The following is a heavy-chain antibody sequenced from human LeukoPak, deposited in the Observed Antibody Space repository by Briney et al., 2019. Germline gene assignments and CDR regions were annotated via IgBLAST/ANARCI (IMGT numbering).Heavy chain of an antibody. Sequence: PGAPLRLSCAASGFTFSNYAMSWVRQAPGKGLEWVSGISGSGGGTYYADSVKGRFTISRDNFKNTLHLQMNSLRAEETAVYYCAKGTASGSYPRMYYFDYWGQGTLVTVSS. CDR1: GFTFSNYA. J-gene: IGHJ4*02. V-gene: IGHV3-23*01. CDR2: ISGSGGGT. D-gene: IGHD1-26*01. CDR3: AKGTASGSYPRMYYFDY.